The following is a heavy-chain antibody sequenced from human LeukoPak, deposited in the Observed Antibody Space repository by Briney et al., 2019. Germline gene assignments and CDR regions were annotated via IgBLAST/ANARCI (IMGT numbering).Heavy chain of an antibody. V-gene: IGHV4-34*01. CDR2: INHSGST. Sequence: PSETLSLTCAVYGGSFSGYYWSWIRQPPGKGLEWIGEINHSGSTNYNPSLKSRVTISVDTSKNQFSLKLSSVTAADTAVYYCARVVATHLFDYWGQGTLVTVSS. CDR1: GGSFSGYY. CDR3: ARVVATHLFDY. D-gene: IGHD5-12*01. J-gene: IGHJ4*02.